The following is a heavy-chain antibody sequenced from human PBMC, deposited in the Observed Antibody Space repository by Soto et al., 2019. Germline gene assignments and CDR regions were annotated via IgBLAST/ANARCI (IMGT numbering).Heavy chain of an antibody. CDR1: GFTFSSYA. V-gene: IGHV3-23*01. J-gene: IGHJ4*02. Sequence: GGSLRLSCAASGFTFSSYAMSWVRQAPGKGLEWVSAISGSGGSTYYADSVKGRFTISRDNSKNTLYLQMNSLRAEDTAVYYCAKDGVAARPRLYYFDYWGQGTLVTVSS. CDR2: ISGSGGST. CDR3: AKDGVAARPRLYYFDY. D-gene: IGHD6-6*01.